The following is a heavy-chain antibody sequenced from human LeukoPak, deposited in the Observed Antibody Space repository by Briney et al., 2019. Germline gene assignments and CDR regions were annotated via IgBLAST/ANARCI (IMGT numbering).Heavy chain of an antibody. J-gene: IGHJ5*02. V-gene: IGHV3-43*02. CDR2: ISGDGGST. Sequence: PGGSLRLSCAASGFTFDDYAMHWVRQVPGKGLEWVSLISGDGGSTYYADSVKGRFTISRDNSKNSLYLQMNSLRTEDTAFYYCAKFHLPYTSGRNWLDPWGQGTLVTVSS. D-gene: IGHD6-19*01. CDR1: GFTFDDYA. CDR3: AKFHLPYTSGRNWLDP.